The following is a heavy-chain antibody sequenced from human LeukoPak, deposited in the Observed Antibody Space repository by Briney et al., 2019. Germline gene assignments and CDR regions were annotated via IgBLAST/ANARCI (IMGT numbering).Heavy chain of an antibody. J-gene: IGHJ4*02. CDR3: ARSAGYCSGGSCYSPEYYFDY. CDR1: GGSFSGYY. V-gene: IGHV4-34*01. D-gene: IGHD2-15*01. Sequence: PSETLSLTCAVYGGSFSGYYWSWIRQPPGKRLEWIGEINHSGSTNYNPSLKSRVTISVDTSKNQFSLKLSSVTAADTAVYYCARSAGYCSGGSCYSPEYYFDYWGQGTLVTVSS. CDR2: INHSGST.